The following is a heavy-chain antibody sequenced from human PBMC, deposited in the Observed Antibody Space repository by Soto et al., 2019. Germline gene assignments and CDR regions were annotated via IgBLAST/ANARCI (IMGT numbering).Heavy chain of an antibody. CDR3: ARSPRVVPAAMPSRVDP. CDR2: MNPNSGNT. J-gene: IGHJ5*02. CDR1: GYTFTSYD. Sequence: ASVKVSCKXSGYTFTSYDINWVRQATGQGLEWMGWMNPNSGNTGYAQKFQGRVTMTRNTSISTAYMELSSLRSEDTAVYYCARSPRVVPAAMPSRVDPWGQGTLVTVSS. V-gene: IGHV1-8*01. D-gene: IGHD2-2*01.